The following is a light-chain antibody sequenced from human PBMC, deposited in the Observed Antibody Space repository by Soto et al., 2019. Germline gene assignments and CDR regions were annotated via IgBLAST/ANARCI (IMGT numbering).Light chain of an antibody. CDR3: QTWGTGPYVV. J-gene: IGLJ2*01. Sequence: QSVLTQSPSASASLGASVKLTCTLSSGHSRYAIAWHQQQPEKGPRYLMKLNSDGSHSKGDGIPDRFSGSSSGAERYLTISSLQSEDEADYYCQTWGTGPYVVFGGGTKLTVL. CDR2: LNSDGSH. V-gene: IGLV4-69*01. CDR1: SGHSRYA.